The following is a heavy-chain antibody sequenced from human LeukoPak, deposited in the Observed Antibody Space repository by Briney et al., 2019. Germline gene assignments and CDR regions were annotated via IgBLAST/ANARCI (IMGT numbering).Heavy chain of an antibody. CDR1: GYTFTSYD. D-gene: IGHD2-15*01. V-gene: IGHV1-8*01. J-gene: IGHJ5*02. CDR2: MSPNSGDT. Sequence: ASVKVSCKASGYTFTSYDFNWVRQATGQRPEWMGWMSPNSGDTGYAQKFQDRVTMTRNTSISTAYMELSSLRSDDTAVYYCARGGRGRLDPWGQGTLVTVSS. CDR3: ARGGRGRLDP.